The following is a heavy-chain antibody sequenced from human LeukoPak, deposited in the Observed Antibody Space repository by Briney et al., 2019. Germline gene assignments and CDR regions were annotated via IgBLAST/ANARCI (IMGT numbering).Heavy chain of an antibody. V-gene: IGHV3-21*01. Sequence: GGSLRLSCAASGFTFSSYSMNWVRQAPGKGLEWVSSISSGSSYIYYADSVKGRLTISRDNAKNSLYLQMNSLRAEDTAVYYCARGQSVEMATWAFDYWGQGTLVTVSS. J-gene: IGHJ4*02. CDR2: ISSGSSYI. D-gene: IGHD5-24*01. CDR3: ARGQSVEMATWAFDY. CDR1: GFTFSSYS.